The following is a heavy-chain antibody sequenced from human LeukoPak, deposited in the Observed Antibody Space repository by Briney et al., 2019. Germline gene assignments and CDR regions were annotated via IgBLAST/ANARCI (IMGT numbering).Heavy chain of an antibody. J-gene: IGHJ6*02. CDR1: GYTFTSYG. CDR3: ARESYSSGWYPQCKYYYYYGMDV. Sequence: ASVKVSCKASGYTFTSYGISWVRQAPGQGLEWMGWISAYNGNTNYAQKLQGRVTMTTDTSTSTAYMELRSLRSDDTAVYYCARESYSSGWYPQCKYYYYYGMDVWGQGTTVTVSS. CDR2: ISAYNGNT. V-gene: IGHV1-18*01. D-gene: IGHD6-19*01.